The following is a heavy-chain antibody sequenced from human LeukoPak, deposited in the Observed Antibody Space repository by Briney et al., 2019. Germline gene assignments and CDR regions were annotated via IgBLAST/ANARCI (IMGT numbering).Heavy chain of an antibody. CDR2: VTSDSSYT. J-gene: IGHJ4*02. CDR3: ARHYGPGNYIDY. Sequence: GGSLRLSCAASEFTFSGYDMHWVRQAPGKGLEWMSLVTSDSSYTNYADSVRGRFTISRDNAKNSLYLQMNRLGAEDTAVFYCARHYGPGNYIDYWGQGTLVTVSS. CDR1: EFTFSGYD. D-gene: IGHD3-10*01. V-gene: IGHV3-11*03.